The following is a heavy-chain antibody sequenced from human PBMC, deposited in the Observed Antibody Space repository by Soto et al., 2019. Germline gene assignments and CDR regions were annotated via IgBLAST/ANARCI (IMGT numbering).Heavy chain of an antibody. Sequence: GGSLRLSCAASGFTVSSNHISWVRQAPGKGLEWVSVIYTGGNTYYADSVKGRFTISRHNSKNTVFLQMNSLRAEDTAVYYCARDSGKSNYIHSWGQGILVTVSS. J-gene: IGHJ4*02. CDR1: GFTVSSNH. V-gene: IGHV3-53*04. D-gene: IGHD1-26*01. CDR3: ARDSGKSNYIHS. CDR2: IYTGGNT.